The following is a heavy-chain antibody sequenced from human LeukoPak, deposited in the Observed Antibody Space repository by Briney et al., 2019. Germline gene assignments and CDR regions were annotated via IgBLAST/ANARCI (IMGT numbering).Heavy chain of an antibody. D-gene: IGHD4-17*01. V-gene: IGHV3-23*01. CDR3: AIDYGDSNLVY. CDR2: ISGSGGST. CDR1: GFTFSSYA. Sequence: PGGSLRLSCAASGFTFSSYAMSWVRQAPGKGLEWVSAISGSGGSTYYADSVKGRFTTSRDNSKNTLYLQMNSLRAEDTAVYYCAIDYGDSNLVYWGQGTLVTVSS. J-gene: IGHJ4*02.